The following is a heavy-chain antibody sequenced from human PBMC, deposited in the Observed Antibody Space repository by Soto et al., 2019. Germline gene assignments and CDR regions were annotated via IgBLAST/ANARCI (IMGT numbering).Heavy chain of an antibody. CDR1: GFTFSSYA. D-gene: IGHD3-10*01. Sequence: GGCLRLSCAAAGFTFSSYAMHWVRQAPGKGLEWVAVISYDGSNKYYADSVKGRFTISRDNSKNTLYLQMNSLRAEDTAVYYCARVSRYGSGSYSPLAYWGQGTLVTVSS. CDR3: ARVSRYGSGSYSPLAY. CDR2: ISYDGSNK. V-gene: IGHV3-30-3*01. J-gene: IGHJ4*02.